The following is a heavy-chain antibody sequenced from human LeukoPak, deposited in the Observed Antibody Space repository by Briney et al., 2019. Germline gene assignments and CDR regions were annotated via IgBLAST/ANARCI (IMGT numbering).Heavy chain of an antibody. CDR3: AGAGDAFDI. Sequence: SETLSLTCTVSGGSISSYYWSWLRQPPGKGLEWIGYIYYSGSTNYNPSLKSRVTISVDTSKNQFSLKLSSVTAADTAVYYCAGAGDAFDIWGQGTMVTVSS. CDR2: IYYSGST. D-gene: IGHD1-14*01. J-gene: IGHJ3*02. CDR1: GGSISSYY. V-gene: IGHV4-59*01.